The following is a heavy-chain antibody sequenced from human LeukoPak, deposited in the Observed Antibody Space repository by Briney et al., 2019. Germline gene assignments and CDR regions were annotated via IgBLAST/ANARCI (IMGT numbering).Heavy chain of an antibody. J-gene: IGHJ5*02. CDR2: IYHSGRT. V-gene: IGHV4-38-2*01. CDR3: ARLGGQVPLFDP. D-gene: IGHD3-16*01. Sequence: PSETLSLTCAVSGYSISSGYYWGWIRQPPGKGLEWIGSIYHSGRTYYNPSLKSRVTISVDTSKNQFSLKLSSVTAADPAVYYCARLGGQVPLFDPWGQGTLVTVSS. CDR1: GYSISSGYY.